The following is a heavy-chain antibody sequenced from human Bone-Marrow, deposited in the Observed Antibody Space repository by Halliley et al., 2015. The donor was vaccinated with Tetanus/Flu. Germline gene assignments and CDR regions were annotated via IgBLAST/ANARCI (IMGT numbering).Heavy chain of an antibody. Sequence: KDLGWIVYISSSGTPNYNPSFENRLTRSLDTSKNQFSLKLASVTAADSAVYFCARQRGTLLDSWGLGTLVTVSS. V-gene: IGHV4-61*07. CDR2: ISSSGTP. J-gene: IGHJ5*01. CDR3: ARQRGTLLDS. D-gene: IGHD1-26*01.